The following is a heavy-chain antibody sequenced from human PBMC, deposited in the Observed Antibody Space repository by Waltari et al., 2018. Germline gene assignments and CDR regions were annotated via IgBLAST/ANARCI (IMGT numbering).Heavy chain of an antibody. V-gene: IGHV4-39*07. CDR1: GGSISSSSYY. D-gene: IGHD6-13*01. Sequence: QLQLQESGPGLVKPSETLSLTCTVSGGSISSSSYYWGWIRQPPGKGLEWIGSIYYSGSTYYNPSLKSRVTISVDTSKNQFSLKLSSVTAADTAVYYCARGEGQQLVLPDAFDIWGQGTMVTVSS. CDR3: ARGEGQQLVLPDAFDI. J-gene: IGHJ3*02. CDR2: IYYSGST.